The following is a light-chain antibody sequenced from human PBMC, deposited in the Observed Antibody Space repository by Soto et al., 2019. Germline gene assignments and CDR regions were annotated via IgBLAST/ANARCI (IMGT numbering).Light chain of an antibody. CDR1: SSDVGGHNY. V-gene: IGLV2-14*01. Sequence: QSVLTQPASVSGSPGQSITISCTGSSSDVGGHNYVSWYQQHPGKAPKLMIYEVTKRPSGVSNRFSGSKSGNTASLTISGLQAEDEADYYCSSYTFTSTLYVFGTGTKATVL. J-gene: IGLJ1*01. CDR2: EVT. CDR3: SSYTFTSTLYV.